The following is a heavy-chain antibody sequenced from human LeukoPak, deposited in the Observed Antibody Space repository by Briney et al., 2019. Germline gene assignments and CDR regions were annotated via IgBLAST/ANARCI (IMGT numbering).Heavy chain of an antibody. CDR3: AGLPDLALTPSAPVGFDP. D-gene: IGHD2-8*01. Sequence: GGSLRLSCAASGFTLSIYSMNWVRQAPGKGLEWVSCISSGGSHIYYSDSVKGRFTISRDNAKNSLYLQMNSLRAEDTAVYYCAGLPDLALTPSAPVGFDPWGQGTLVTVSS. J-gene: IGHJ5*02. V-gene: IGHV3-21*06. CDR2: ISSGGSHI. CDR1: GFTLSIYS.